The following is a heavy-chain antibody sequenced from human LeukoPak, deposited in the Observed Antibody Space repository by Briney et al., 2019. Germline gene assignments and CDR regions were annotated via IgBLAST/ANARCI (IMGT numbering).Heavy chain of an antibody. V-gene: IGHV1-2*02. J-gene: IGHJ4*02. CDR1: GYTFTGYY. Sequence: RGASVKVSCKASGYTFTGYYMHWVRQAPGQGLEWMGWINPNSGGTNYAQKFQGRVTMTRDTSISTAYMELSRLRSDDTAVYYCARLEQQLAEYYFDYWGQGTLVTVSS. CDR2: INPNSGGT. CDR3: ARLEQQLAEYYFDY. D-gene: IGHD6-13*01.